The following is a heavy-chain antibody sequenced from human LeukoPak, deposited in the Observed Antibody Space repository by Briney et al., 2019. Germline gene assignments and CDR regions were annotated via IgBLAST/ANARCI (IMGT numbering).Heavy chain of an antibody. V-gene: IGHV3-64*01. D-gene: IGHD6-6*01. J-gene: IGHJ3*02. Sequence: PGGSPRLSCAASGFTFSSYAMYWVRQAPGKGLEYVSAISSNGGSTYYANSVKGRFTISRDNSKNTLYLQMGSLRAEDMAVYYCARAYSSLGAFDIWGQGTMVTVSS. CDR3: ARAYSSLGAFDI. CDR2: ISSNGGST. CDR1: GFTFSSYA.